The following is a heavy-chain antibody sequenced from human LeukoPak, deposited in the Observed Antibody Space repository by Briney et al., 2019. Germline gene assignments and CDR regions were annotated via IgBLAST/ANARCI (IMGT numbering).Heavy chain of an antibody. CDR2: ISTSSSYM. J-gene: IGHJ4*02. D-gene: IGHD1-26*01. V-gene: IGHV3-21*01. Sequence: PGGSLRLSCAVSGFTFSRNSMNWVRQAPGKGLEWVSSISTSSSYMYYADSVKGRFTISRDNARNSLYLQMNSLRAEDTAVYYCARGGVGVTLISWSDYWGQGTLVTVSS. CDR1: GFTFSRNS. CDR3: ARGGVGVTLISWSDY.